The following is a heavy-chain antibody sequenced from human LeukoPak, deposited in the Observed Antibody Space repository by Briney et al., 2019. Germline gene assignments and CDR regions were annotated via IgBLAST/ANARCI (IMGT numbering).Heavy chain of an antibody. J-gene: IGHJ4*02. CDR2: IYENGGTT. V-gene: IGHV3-23*01. D-gene: IGHD6-19*01. CDR1: GFTFRSHA. Sequence: PGGSLRLSCVGSGFTFRSHAMSWVRQAPEKGLEFVSGIYENGGTTYYADSVKGRFTISRDNSKNTLYLQMNSLRAEDTAVYYCAKAEQWLVSFDYWGQGALVTVSS. CDR3: AKAEQWLVSFDY.